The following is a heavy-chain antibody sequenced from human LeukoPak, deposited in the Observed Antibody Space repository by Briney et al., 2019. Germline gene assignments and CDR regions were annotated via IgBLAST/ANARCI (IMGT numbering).Heavy chain of an antibody. CDR1: GFTFSSYW. CDR3: ARYRSSWSDYYYYGMDV. CDR2: INSDGSST. Sequence: QPGGSLRLSCAASGFTFSSYWMHWVRQAPGKGLVWVSRINSDGSSTSYADSVKGRFTISRDNAKNTLYLQTNSLRAEDTAVYYCARYRSSWSDYYYYGMDVWGQGTTVTVSS. V-gene: IGHV3-74*01. D-gene: IGHD6-13*01. J-gene: IGHJ6*02.